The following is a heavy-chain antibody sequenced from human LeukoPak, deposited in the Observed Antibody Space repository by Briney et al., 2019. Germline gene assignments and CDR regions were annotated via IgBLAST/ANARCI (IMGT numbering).Heavy chain of an antibody. CDR3: AIGGGLGRQPFDP. V-gene: IGHV3-23*01. Sequence: GGSLRLSCAASGFSFSTYAMSWVRQAPGKGLEWASVISGSGGSTYYADSVKGRFTISRDNSKNTLFLQINSLRADDTAVYYCAIGGGLGRQPFDPWGQGTLVTVSS. CDR1: GFSFSTYA. D-gene: IGHD2-15*01. CDR2: ISGSGGST. J-gene: IGHJ5*02.